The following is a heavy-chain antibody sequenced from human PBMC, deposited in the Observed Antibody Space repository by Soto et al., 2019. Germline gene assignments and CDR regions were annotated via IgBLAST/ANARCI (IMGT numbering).Heavy chain of an antibody. D-gene: IGHD5-12*01. V-gene: IGHV3-21*01. Sequence: EVQLVESGGGLVKPGGSLRLSCAASGFTFSSYSMNWVRQAPGKGLEWVSSISSSSSYIYYADSVKGRFTISRDNAKNSLYLQMNSLRAEDTAVYYCARDLRKIVAEYYFDYWGQGTLVTVFS. CDR2: ISSSSSYI. CDR3: ARDLRKIVAEYYFDY. J-gene: IGHJ4*02. CDR1: GFTFSSYS.